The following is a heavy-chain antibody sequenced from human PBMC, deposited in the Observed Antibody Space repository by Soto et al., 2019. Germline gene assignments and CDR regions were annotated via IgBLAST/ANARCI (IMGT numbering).Heavy chain of an antibody. Sequence: SETLSLTCTVSSGSISSYNWNWVRQPPGKGLEWIGFINYSGSTHYNPSLKSRVTISLDTSKNQFSLKLNSVTAADTAVYYCARENYYALDYWGPGTLVTVS. CDR1: SGSISSYN. D-gene: IGHD3-10*01. CDR2: INYSGST. J-gene: IGHJ4*02. V-gene: IGHV4-59*01. CDR3: ARENYYALDY.